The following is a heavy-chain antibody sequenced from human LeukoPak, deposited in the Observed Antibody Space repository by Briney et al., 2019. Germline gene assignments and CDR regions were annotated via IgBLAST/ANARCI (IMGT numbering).Heavy chain of an antibody. V-gene: IGHV3-33*08. CDR2: IWNDGTNK. CDR1: GFTFSSYR. Sequence: GGSLRLSCAAAGFTFSSYRMHWVRQAPGKGLEWVAVIWNDGTNKDYADSVKGRFTISRDNSKNTLYLQMNSLRAEQTAIYYGARAVVYTGLSGHVFHPWGQGTLVTVSS. CDR3: ARAVVYTGLSGHVFHP. D-gene: IGHD2-8*02. J-gene: IGHJ5*02.